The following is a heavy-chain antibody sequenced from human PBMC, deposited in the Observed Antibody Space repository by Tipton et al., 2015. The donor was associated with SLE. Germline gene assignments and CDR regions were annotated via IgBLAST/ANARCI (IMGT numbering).Heavy chain of an antibody. V-gene: IGHV4-39*07. CDR2: VHYSGSM. J-gene: IGHJ4*02. CDR3: ARIRPGHGDPFDF. D-gene: IGHD4-17*01. Sequence: TLSLTCTVSGASVSSSSDYWGWIRPPPGKGLEWVGTVHYSGSMYSNPSLRSRVTISLDRSKNQFSLKLTSVTAADTAVYYCARIRPGHGDPFDFWGQGTLVTVSS. CDR1: GASVSSSSDY.